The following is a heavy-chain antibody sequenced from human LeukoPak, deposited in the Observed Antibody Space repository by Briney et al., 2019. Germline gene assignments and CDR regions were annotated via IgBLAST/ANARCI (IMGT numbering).Heavy chain of an antibody. Sequence: GGSLRLSCAASGFTFSSYGMHWVRRAPGKGLEWVAVISYDGSNKYYADSVKGRFTISRDNSKNTLYLQMNSLRAEDTAVYYCAKDDGGSYFDYWGQGTLVTVSS. D-gene: IGHD1-26*01. CDR3: AKDDGGSYFDY. CDR1: GFTFSSYG. V-gene: IGHV3-30*18. J-gene: IGHJ4*02. CDR2: ISYDGSNK.